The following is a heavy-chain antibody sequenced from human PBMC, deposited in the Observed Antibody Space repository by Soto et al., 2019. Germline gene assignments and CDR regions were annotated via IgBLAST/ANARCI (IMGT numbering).Heavy chain of an antibody. CDR1: GYSFTSYW. V-gene: IGHV5-51*01. D-gene: IGHD3-10*01. Sequence: PGESLKISCKGSGYSFTSYWIGWVRQMPGKGLEWMGIIYPGDSDTRYSPSFQGQVTISADKSISTAYLQWSSLKASDTAMYYFARRYYGSGSTPLGAFDIWGKGKMVTVSS. CDR3: ARRYYGSGSTPLGAFDI. CDR2: IYPGDSDT. J-gene: IGHJ3*02.